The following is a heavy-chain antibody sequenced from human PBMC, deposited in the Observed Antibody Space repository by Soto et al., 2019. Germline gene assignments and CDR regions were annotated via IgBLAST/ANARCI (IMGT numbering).Heavy chain of an antibody. CDR3: ARDDATYCGGDCYRYFYYGMDV. CDR1: GGTFSNHA. D-gene: IGHD2-21*02. CDR2: IIPMFPIA. V-gene: IGHV1-69*13. J-gene: IGHJ6*02. Sequence: SVKVSCKASGGTFSNHAISWVRQAPGQGLEWVGGIIPMFPIADYAQRFQGRVTITADDSTTTVYMELSGLRSEDTAMYYCARDDATYCGGDCYRYFYYGMDVWGQGTTVTVSS.